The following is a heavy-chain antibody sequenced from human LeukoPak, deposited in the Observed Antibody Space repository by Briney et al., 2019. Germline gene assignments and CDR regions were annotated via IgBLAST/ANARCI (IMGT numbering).Heavy chain of an antibody. CDR3: ARVGAIRPFDY. CDR1: GFTFSSYW. V-gene: IGHV3-74*01. D-gene: IGHD1-26*01. CDR2: TNSDGSST. Sequence: GGSLRLSCAASGFTFSSYWMHWVRQAPGKGLVWVSRTNSDGSSTSYADSVKGQFTISRDNAKNTLYLQMNSLRAEDTAVYYCARVGAIRPFDYWGQGTLVTVSS. J-gene: IGHJ4*02.